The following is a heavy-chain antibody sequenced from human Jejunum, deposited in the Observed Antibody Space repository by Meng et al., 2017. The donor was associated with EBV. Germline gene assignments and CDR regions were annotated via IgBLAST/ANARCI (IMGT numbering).Heavy chain of an antibody. CDR2: INHSGRT. CDR3: AGGKYVAWEVLYA. V-gene: IGHV4-34*01. CDR1: GGSFGNFY. D-gene: IGHD1-26*01. J-gene: IGHJ5*02. Sequence: QVQLQQWGAGLLKPSETLSLTCGVYGGSFGNFYWSWIRQPPGKGLEWIGEINHSGRTNYDPSLKSRVSISLDTSKNQFSLKLNSVTAADTAVYYCAGGKYVAWEVLYAWGQGTLVTVYS.